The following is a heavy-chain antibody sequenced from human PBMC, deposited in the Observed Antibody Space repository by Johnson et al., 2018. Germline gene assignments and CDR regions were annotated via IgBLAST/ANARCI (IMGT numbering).Heavy chain of an antibody. CDR2: ISYDGSNK. CDR3: AKDRSYAAVAAGYMDV. D-gene: IGHD6-19*01. CDR1: GFTFSSND. Sequence: QVQLVESGGGVVQPGRSLRLSCAASGFTFSSNDMHWVRQAPGKGLEWVAVISYDGSNKYYADSVKGRFTISRDNAKNSLYVQMNSLRAEDTALYYCAKDRSYAAVAAGYMDVWGKGTTVTVSS. V-gene: IGHV3-30*18. J-gene: IGHJ6*03.